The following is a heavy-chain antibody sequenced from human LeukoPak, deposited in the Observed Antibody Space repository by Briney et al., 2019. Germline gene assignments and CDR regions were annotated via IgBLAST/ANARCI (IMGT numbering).Heavy chain of an antibody. J-gene: IGHJ3*02. Sequence: KTSETLSLTCTVSGGSISSYYWSWIRQPPGKGLEWIGYIYYSGSTNYNPSLKSRVTISVDTSKNQFSLKLSSVTAADTAVYYCARPANSGSYFYAFDIWGQGTMVTVSS. CDR3: ARPANSGSYFYAFDI. V-gene: IGHV4-59*08. CDR1: GGSISSYY. D-gene: IGHD1-26*01. CDR2: IYYSGST.